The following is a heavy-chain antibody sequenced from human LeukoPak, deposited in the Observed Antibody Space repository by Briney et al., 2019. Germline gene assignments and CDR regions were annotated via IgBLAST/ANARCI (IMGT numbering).Heavy chain of an antibody. CDR3: ANRLSGSYGYYFDY. D-gene: IGHD3-10*01. V-gene: IGHV3-23*01. CDR2: ISGSGGST. CDR1: GFTFSSYA. J-gene: IGHJ4*02. Sequence: PGGSLRLSCAASGFTFSSYAMSWVRQAPGKGLEWVSAISGSGGSTYYADSVKGRFTISRDNSKNTLYLQMNSLRAEDTAVYYCANRLSGSYGYYFDYWGQGTLVTVSS.